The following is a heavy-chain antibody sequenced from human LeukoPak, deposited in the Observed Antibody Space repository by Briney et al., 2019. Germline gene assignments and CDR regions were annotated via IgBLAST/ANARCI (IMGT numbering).Heavy chain of an antibody. Sequence: PSETLSLTCTVSGDSISSSNYYWGWIRQPPGKGLEWIGSIYSSGSTNYNPSLKSRVTISVDTSKNQFSLKLSSVTAADTAVYYCARGGASTVAGTQMTFDIWGQGTMVTVSS. CDR1: GDSISSSNYY. D-gene: IGHD6-19*01. V-gene: IGHV4-39*07. CDR3: ARGGASTVAGTQMTFDI. CDR2: IYSSGST. J-gene: IGHJ3*02.